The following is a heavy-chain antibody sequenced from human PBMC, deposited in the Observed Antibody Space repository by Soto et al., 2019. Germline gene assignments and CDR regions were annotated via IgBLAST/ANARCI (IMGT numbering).Heavy chain of an antibody. Sequence: PSETLSLTCTVSGRSISSYYWSWIRQPAGKGLEWIGYIYYSGSTNYNPSLKSRVTISVDTSKNQFSLKLSSVTAADTAVYYCATRYYCTNGVCHDAFDIWGQGTMVTVSS. CDR2: IYYSGST. CDR3: ATRYYCTNGVCHDAFDI. J-gene: IGHJ3*02. CDR1: GRSISSYY. V-gene: IGHV4-59*01. D-gene: IGHD2-8*01.